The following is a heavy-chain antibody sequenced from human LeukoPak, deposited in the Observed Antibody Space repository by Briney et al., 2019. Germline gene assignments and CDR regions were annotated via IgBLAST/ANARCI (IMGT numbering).Heavy chain of an antibody. CDR2: ISAYNGNT. D-gene: IGHD3-9*01. V-gene: IGHV1-18*01. J-gene: IGHJ3*02. Sequence: RRASVKVSCKASGYTFTSYGISWVRQAPGQGLEWMGWISAYNGNTNYAQKLQGRVTMTTDTSTSTAYMELRSLRSDDTAVYYCARDFGITYYDILTGYLVAFDIWGQGTMVTVSS. CDR3: ARDFGITYYDILTGYLVAFDI. CDR1: GYTFTSYG.